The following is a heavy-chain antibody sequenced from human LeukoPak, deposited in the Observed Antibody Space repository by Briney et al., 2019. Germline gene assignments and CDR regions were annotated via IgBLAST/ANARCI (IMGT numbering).Heavy chain of an antibody. Sequence: GGSLRLSCAASGFTFSESWMSWVRQAPGQGPEWVSAISGSGGSTYYADSVKGQFTISRDNSKNTLYLQMNSLRAEDTAVYYCAKGLFGTHPYWGQGTLVTVSS. J-gene: IGHJ4*02. D-gene: IGHD3-16*01. V-gene: IGHV3-23*01. CDR1: GFTFSESW. CDR3: AKGLFGTHPY. CDR2: ISGSGGST.